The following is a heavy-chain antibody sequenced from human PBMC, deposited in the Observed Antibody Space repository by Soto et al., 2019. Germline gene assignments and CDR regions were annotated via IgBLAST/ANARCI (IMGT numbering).Heavy chain of an antibody. CDR1: GFTFSSYW. V-gene: IGHV3-7*01. CDR2: IKQDGSEK. CDR3: ARAGVGVGNWFDP. J-gene: IGHJ5*02. D-gene: IGHD3-3*01. Sequence: GGSLRLSCAASGFTFSSYWMSWVRQAPGKGLEWVANIKQDGSEKYYVDSVKGRFTISRDNAKNSLYLQMNSLRAEDTAVYYCARAGVGVGNWFDPWGQGTLVTVSS.